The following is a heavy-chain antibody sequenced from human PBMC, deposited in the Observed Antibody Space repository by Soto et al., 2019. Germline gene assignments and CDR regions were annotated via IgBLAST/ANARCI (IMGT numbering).Heavy chain of an antibody. CDR3: ARGRYCLTGRCFPNWFDS. V-gene: IGHV4-30-4*01. Sequence: PSETQSLTCSVSGDSISNLDYFWAWIRQPPGQALEYIGYIYKSATTYYNPSFESRVAISVDTSKSQFSLNVTSVTAADTAVYFCARGRYCLTGRCFPNWFDSWAQGALVTVSS. CDR1: GDSISNLDYF. CDR2: IYKSATT. J-gene: IGHJ5*01. D-gene: IGHD7-27*01.